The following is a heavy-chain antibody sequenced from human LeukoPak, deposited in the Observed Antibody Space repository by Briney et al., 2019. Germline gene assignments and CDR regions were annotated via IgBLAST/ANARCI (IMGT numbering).Heavy chain of an antibody. V-gene: IGHV3-7*01. CDR2: IKQDGSEK. D-gene: IGHD5-12*01. CDR1: GFTFSSYW. CDR3: ARLVATRTPKD. J-gene: IGHJ4*02. Sequence: GGSLRLSCAASGFTFSSYWMSWVRQAPGKGLEWVANIKQDGSEKYCVDSVKGRFTISRDNAKNSLYLQMNSLRAEDTAVYYCARLVATRTPKDWGQGTLVTVSS.